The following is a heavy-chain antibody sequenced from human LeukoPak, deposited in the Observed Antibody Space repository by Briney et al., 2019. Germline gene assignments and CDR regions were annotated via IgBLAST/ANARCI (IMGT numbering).Heavy chain of an antibody. CDR2: TSDDGSAK. J-gene: IGHJ4*02. D-gene: IGHD4-17*01. Sequence: GGSQRLSCAASGFTFSSYAMHWVRQAPGKGLQWLALTSDDGSAKYYADSVKGRFTISRDNSQNTLYLQMNSLRADETAIYYCARAPGGFHGDYSPIAYWGQGTLDTVSS. CDR3: ARAPGGFHGDYSPIAY. V-gene: IGHV3-30-3*01. CDR1: GFTFSSYA.